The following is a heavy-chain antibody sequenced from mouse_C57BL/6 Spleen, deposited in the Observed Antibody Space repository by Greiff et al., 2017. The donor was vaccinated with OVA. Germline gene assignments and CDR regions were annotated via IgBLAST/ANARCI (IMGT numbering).Heavy chain of an antibody. CDR2: IYPGDGDT. CDR3: ARSAWDGFDY. D-gene: IGHD4-1*01. J-gene: IGHJ2*01. Sequence: QVQLQQSGAELAKPGASVEISCKASGYAFSSYWMNWVKQRPGKGLEWIGQIYPGDGDTNYNGKFKGKATLTADKSSSTAYMQLSSLTSEDSAVYFCARSAWDGFDYWGQGTTLTVSS. CDR1: GYAFSSYW. V-gene: IGHV1-80*01.